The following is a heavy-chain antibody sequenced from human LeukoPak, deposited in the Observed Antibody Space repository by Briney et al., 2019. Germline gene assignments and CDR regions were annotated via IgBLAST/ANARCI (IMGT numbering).Heavy chain of an antibody. CDR3: ARDLRFLEWLPTPFDC. Sequence: PGGSLRLSCAASGFTFSSYDMHWVRQAPGEGLEWVANIKQDGSEKYYVDSVKGRFTISRDNAKNSLYLQMNSLRAEDTAVYYCARDLRFLEWLPTPFDCWGQGTLVTVSS. J-gene: IGHJ4*02. D-gene: IGHD3-3*01. CDR2: IKQDGSEK. V-gene: IGHV3-7*01. CDR1: GFTFSSYD.